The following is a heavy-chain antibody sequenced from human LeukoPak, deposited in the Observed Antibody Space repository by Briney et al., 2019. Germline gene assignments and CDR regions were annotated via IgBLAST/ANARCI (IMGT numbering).Heavy chain of an antibody. D-gene: IGHD2-8*01. V-gene: IGHV4-59*08. CDR1: GGSLSGYY. CDR3: ARHVYGEGMVV. CDR2: IHSTEGT. J-gene: IGHJ6*04. Sequence: PETLSLTCTVSGGSLSGYYWGWIRQPPGKGLECIGYIHSTEGTAHNASLKSRLTISLDTSKNQLSLTLSSVTAADTAIYYCARHVYGEGMVVWGKGTTVTVSS.